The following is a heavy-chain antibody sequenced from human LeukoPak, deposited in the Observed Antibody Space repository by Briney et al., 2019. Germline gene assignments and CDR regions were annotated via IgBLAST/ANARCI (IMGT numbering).Heavy chain of an antibody. V-gene: IGHV4-4*02. J-gene: IGHJ4*02. D-gene: IGHD1-26*01. CDR1: GGSISSSNW. Sequence: SGTLSLTCAVSGGSISSSNWWSWVRQPPGKGLEWIGEIYHSGSTNYNPSLKSRATISVDKSKNQFSLKLSSVTAADTAVYYCARDLRPYGDSGGYYGYDYWGQGTLVTVSS. CDR2: IYHSGST. CDR3: ARDLRPYGDSGGYYGYDY.